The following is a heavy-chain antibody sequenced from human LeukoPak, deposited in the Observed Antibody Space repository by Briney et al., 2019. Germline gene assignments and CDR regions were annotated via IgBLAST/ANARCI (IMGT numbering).Heavy chain of an antibody. CDR3: AKDTGRYYFDY. V-gene: IGHV3-30*18. D-gene: IGHD3-10*01. CDR1: GFTFSSYG. Sequence: GGSLRLSCAVSGFTFSSYGMHWVRQAPGKGLEWVAVISYDGSNKYYADSVKGRFTISRDNSKNTLYLQMNSLRAEDTAVYYCAKDTGRYYFDYWGQGTLVTVSS. CDR2: ISYDGSNK. J-gene: IGHJ4*02.